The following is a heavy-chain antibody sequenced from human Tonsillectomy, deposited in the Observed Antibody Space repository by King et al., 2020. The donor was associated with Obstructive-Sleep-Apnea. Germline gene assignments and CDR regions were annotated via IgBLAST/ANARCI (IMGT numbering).Heavy chain of an antibody. D-gene: IGHD6-19*01. Sequence: VQLVESGGGLVKPGGSLRLSYAASGFTFRSYSMNWVPQAPGKGVEWVSSISNISSYIYYADSVKGRFTISRDNAKNSLYLQMNSLRAEDTAVYYCARGSGAGADYWGQGTLVTVSS. V-gene: IGHV3-21*01. J-gene: IGHJ4*02. CDR2: ISNISSYI. CDR3: ARGSGAGADY. CDR1: GFTFRSYS.